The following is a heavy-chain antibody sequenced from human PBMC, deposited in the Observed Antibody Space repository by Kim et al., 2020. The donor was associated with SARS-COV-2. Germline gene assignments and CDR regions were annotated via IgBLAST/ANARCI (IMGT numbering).Heavy chain of an antibody. CDR2: IIPILGIA. V-gene: IGHV1-69*04. CDR3: ARGYTYSYAPFDY. D-gene: IGHD5-18*01. Sequence: SVKVSCKASGGTFSSYAINWVRQAPGQGLEWMGKIIPILGIANYAQNFQGRVTITADKSTSTAYMELSSLRSEDTAVYYCARGYTYSYAPFDYWGRGTL. J-gene: IGHJ4*02. CDR1: GGTFSSYA.